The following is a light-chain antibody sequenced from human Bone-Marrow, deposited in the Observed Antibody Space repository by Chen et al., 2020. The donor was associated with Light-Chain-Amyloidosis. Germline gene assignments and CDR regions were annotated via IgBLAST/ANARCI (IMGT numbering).Light chain of an antibody. CDR3: QQRSNWPPYT. J-gene: IGKJ2*01. V-gene: IGKV3-11*01. CDR2: DAS. Sequence: EIVLTQSPATLSLSPGEGVTLSCRASQSVDNYLAWYPQKPGQAPRLLIFDASNRASGVPARFSGSGSGTDVTLTISSLEPEDFAVYYCQQRSNWPPYTFGQGTKLEIK. CDR1: QSVDNY.